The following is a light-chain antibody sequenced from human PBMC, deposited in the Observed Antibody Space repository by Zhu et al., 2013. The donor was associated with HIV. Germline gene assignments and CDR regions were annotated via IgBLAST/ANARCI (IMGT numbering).Light chain of an antibody. CDR3: QHVNNNAA. Sequence: DIQMTQSPSSVSASVGDRVTITCRASQGISSWLAWYQQTPGKAPTLLVYAASTTQDGVPSRFGGRGSGTEFTLTIDSLQPEDFATYYCQHVNNNAAFGPGTKVDV. J-gene: IGKJ3*01. V-gene: IGKV1-12*01. CDR2: AAS. CDR1: QGISSW.